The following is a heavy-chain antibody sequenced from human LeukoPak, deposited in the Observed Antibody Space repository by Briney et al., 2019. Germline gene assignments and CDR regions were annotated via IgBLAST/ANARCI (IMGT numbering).Heavy chain of an antibody. CDR2: ISSNGGST. Sequence: QPGGSLRLSCAASGFTFSSYAMHWVRQAPGKGLEYVSAISSNGGSTYYANSVKGRFTISRDNSKNTLYLQMGSLRAEDMAVYYCARDLGVGSGSYYFDYWDQGTLVTVSS. J-gene: IGHJ4*02. CDR3: ARDLGVGSGSYYFDY. D-gene: IGHD3-10*01. V-gene: IGHV3-64*01. CDR1: GFTFSSYA.